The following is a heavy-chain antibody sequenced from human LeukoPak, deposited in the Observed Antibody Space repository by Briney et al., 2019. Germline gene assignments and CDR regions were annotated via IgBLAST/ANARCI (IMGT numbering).Heavy chain of an antibody. CDR3: AHAKYNYGHGILDS. D-gene: IGHD5-18*01. J-gene: IGHJ4*02. Sequence: PGGSLRLSCAASGFTYSRNGISWVRQAPGKGLEWVSAISGTGDSTYYADSVKGRFTISRDNSKNTVYLQMNSLRAQDTAVYYCAHAKYNYGHGILDSWGQGTLVTVSS. CDR1: GFTYSRNG. CDR2: ISGTGDST. V-gene: IGHV3-23*01.